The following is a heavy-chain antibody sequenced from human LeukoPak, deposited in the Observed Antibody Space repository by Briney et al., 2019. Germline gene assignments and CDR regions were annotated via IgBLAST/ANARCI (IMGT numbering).Heavy chain of an antibody. J-gene: IGHJ3*01. CDR3: AKDHIGTYADAFDF. D-gene: IGHD1-26*01. CDR2: ITTSGGPT. Sequence: GGSLRLSCAASGFTFNRHAMSWVRQAPGKGLEWVSGITTSGGPTYYADSLKGRFTISRDSSKNTLYLQMNSLRAEDTAVHFCAKDHIGTYADAFDFWGQGTMVTVSS. CDR1: GFTFNRHA. V-gene: IGHV3-23*01.